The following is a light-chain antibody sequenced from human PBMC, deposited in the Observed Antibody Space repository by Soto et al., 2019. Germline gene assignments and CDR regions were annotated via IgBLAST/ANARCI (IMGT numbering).Light chain of an antibody. J-gene: IGLJ1*01. V-gene: IGLV2-14*01. CDR3: SSYTSSSTYV. CDR1: SSDVGGYNY. CDR2: EVS. Sequence: QPASVSGSPGQSITISCTGTSSDVGGYNYVSWYQQHPGKAPKLMIYEVSNRPSGVSNRFSGSKSGNTASLTISGLQAEDEADYYCSSYTSSSTYVFGTGTKVTVL.